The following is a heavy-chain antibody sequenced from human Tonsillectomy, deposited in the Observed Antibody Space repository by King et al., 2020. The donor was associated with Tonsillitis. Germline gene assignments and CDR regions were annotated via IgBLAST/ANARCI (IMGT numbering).Heavy chain of an antibody. D-gene: IGHD3-10*01. Sequence: VQLVESGGGVVQPGRSLRLSCAASGFTFSSYTMHWVRQAPGKGLEWVAVISYDGSNKYYADSLKGRFTISRDNSKNTLYLQMNSLRAEDTAVCYCARGRITMVRGVTDWFDPWGQGTLVTVSS. CDR1: GFTFSSYT. CDR3: ARGRITMVRGVTDWFDP. J-gene: IGHJ5*02. CDR2: ISYDGSNK. V-gene: IGHV3-30-3*01.